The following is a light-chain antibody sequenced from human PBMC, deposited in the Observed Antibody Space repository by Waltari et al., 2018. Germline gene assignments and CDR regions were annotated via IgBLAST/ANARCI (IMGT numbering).Light chain of an antibody. CDR3: QQYNRWPFT. CDR2: GAS. Sequence: EIVMTQSPATLSLSPGERATVSCRASQSVSSNLAWYRQEPGQTPRLLIYGASSRATGNPARFSGSGSGTEFTLTISSLQSEDFAVYFCQQYNRWPFTFGGGTKVEIK. J-gene: IGKJ4*01. V-gene: IGKV3-15*01. CDR1: QSVSSN.